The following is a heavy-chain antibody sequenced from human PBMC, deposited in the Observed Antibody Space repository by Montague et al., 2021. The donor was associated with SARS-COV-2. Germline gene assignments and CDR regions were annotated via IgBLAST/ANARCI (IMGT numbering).Heavy chain of an antibody. D-gene: IGHD3-10*01. CDR1: GGSITNHY. CDR3: ARDRFDFGAGRQGTIDF. CDR2: IHFTGKT. Sequence: SETLSLTCTVSGGSITNHYWSWIRQPAGKGLEWIGRIHFTGKTNFSPFFSSRLTMSADTSKNQFSLKLTSATAADTAIYFCARDRFDFGAGRQGTIDFWGQGTLVTVSS. V-gene: IGHV4-4*07. J-gene: IGHJ4*02.